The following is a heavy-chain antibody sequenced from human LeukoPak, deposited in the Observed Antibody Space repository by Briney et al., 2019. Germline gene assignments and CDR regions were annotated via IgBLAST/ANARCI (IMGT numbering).Heavy chain of an antibody. Sequence: GGSLRLSCAASGFTVSNNYLSWVRQAPGKGLEWVSFVYDGGTTVYADSVKGRFTISRDNSKNTLYLEMNSLRAEDTAVYYCARWYCSSAYDYWGQGTLVTVSS. D-gene: IGHD2-2*01. CDR1: GFTVSNNY. V-gene: IGHV3-53*01. CDR2: VYDGGTT. CDR3: ARWYCSSAYDY. J-gene: IGHJ4*02.